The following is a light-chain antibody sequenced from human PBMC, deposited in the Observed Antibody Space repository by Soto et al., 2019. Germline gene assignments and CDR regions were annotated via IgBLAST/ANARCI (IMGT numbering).Light chain of an antibody. CDR2: EGS. Sequence: QPASVSGSPGQSITISCTGTSSDVGSYNLVSWYQQHPGKAPKLMIYEGSKRPSGVSNRFSGSKSGNTASLTISGLQAEDEADYYCCSYAGSSTFHVVFGGGTKVTVI. V-gene: IGLV2-23*03. CDR1: SSDVGSYNL. CDR3: CSYAGSSTFHVV. J-gene: IGLJ2*01.